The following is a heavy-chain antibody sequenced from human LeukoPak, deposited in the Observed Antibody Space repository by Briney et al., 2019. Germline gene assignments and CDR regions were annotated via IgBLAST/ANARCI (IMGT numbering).Heavy chain of an antibody. CDR1: GFTFSSYS. CDR3: AKGGCSSTSCHNDY. D-gene: IGHD2-2*02. Sequence: GGSLRLSCAASGFTFSSYSTNWVRQTPGKGLEWVSYISSSSSVIYYADSVKGRFTISRDNAKNSLYLQMNSLRAEDTALYYCAKGGCSSTSCHNDYWGQGTLVTVSS. J-gene: IGHJ4*02. V-gene: IGHV3-48*04. CDR2: ISSSSSVI.